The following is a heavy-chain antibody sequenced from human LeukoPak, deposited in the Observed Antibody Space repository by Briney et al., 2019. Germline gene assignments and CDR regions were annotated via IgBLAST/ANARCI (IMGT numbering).Heavy chain of an antibody. CDR2: IYTSGST. V-gene: IGHV4-61*02. J-gene: IGHJ5*02. CDR3: ARGGILNWFDP. CDR1: GGSISSGSYN. Sequence: SETLSLTCTVSGGSISSGSYNGGWFRQPAGRELEWIGRIYTSGSTNYNPSLKSRVTISVDTSKNQFSLQLNSVTPEDTAVCYCARGGILNWFDPWGQGTLVTVSS.